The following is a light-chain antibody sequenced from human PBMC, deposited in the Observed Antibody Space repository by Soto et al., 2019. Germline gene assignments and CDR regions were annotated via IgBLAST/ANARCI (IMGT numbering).Light chain of an antibody. V-gene: IGKV1-39*01. Sequence: GYIITITCRSSQSISRYLNWYQQRPGTAPKVLIFGANSLQSGVPSRFSGSGSGTEFTLTISSLQPEDFATYYCQQNYGTLGTFGQGTNVDI. CDR1: QSISRY. CDR3: QQNYGTLGT. J-gene: IGKJ1*01. CDR2: GAN.